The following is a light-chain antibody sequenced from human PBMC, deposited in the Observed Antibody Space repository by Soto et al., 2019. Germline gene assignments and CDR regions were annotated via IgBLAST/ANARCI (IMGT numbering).Light chain of an antibody. J-gene: IGKJ4*01. Sequence: AIHMTKSPSSPSASVGDRVTITCRASQGIRNDLGWYQQKPGKAPKLLIYAASSLQSGVPSRFSGSGSGTDFTLTISSLQPEDFATYYCLQDYNYPLTFGGGTKVEIK. CDR1: QGIRND. CDR2: AAS. V-gene: IGKV1-6*01. CDR3: LQDYNYPLT.